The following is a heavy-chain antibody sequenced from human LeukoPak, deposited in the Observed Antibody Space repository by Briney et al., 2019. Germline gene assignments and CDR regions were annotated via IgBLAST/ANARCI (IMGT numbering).Heavy chain of an antibody. D-gene: IGHD6-19*01. CDR3: ARATYSSGWGTSDY. V-gene: IGHV4-59*01. Sequence: KPSETLSLTCTVSGGSISSYYWSWIRQPPGKGLEWIGYIYYSGSTNYNPSLKSRVTISVETSKNQFSLKLSSVTAADTAVYYCARATYSSGWGTSDYWGQGTLVTVSS. CDR2: IYYSGST. J-gene: IGHJ4*02. CDR1: GGSISSYY.